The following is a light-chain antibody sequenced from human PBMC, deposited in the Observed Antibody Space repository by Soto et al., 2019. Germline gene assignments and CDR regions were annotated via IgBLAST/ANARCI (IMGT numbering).Light chain of an antibody. CDR3: NSYEGGNSPYV. J-gene: IGLJ1*01. CDR1: SNDVGGYNY. CDR2: EVT. Sequence: QSALTQPPSASGSPGQSVTISCTGTSNDVGGYNYVSWYQQHPGRAPKLIIYEVTQRPSGVPDRFSGSKSGNTASLTVSGLQDEDEADYYCNSYEGGNSPYVFGTGTKVTVL. V-gene: IGLV2-8*01.